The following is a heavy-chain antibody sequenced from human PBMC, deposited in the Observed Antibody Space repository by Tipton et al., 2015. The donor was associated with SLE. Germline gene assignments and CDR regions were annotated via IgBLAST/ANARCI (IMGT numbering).Heavy chain of an antibody. D-gene: IGHD3-10*01. V-gene: IGHV4-4*07. CDR1: GDYIRSYS. Sequence: TLSLTCTVSGDYIRSYSWTWIRQPAGKGLEWVGHIYPTGSTIYNPSLKSRVTISVDTSKNQFSLKLSSVTAADTAVYYCARDAGLWFGAPWAFDIWGQGTMVTASS. CDR2: IYPTGST. CDR3: ARDAGLWFGAPWAFDI. J-gene: IGHJ3*02.